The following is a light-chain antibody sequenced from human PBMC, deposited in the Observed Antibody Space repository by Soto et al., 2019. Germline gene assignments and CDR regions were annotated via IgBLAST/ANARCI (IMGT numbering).Light chain of an antibody. Sequence: EIVLTQSPGTLSLSPGERATLSCRASQSVSSSYLAWYQQKPGQAPRLLIYGASSRATGIPDRFSGSGSGTDFTLTISRREPEDGAVYYCQQYGSSPGTFGQGTKVEIK. CDR1: QSVSSSY. J-gene: IGKJ1*01. V-gene: IGKV3-20*01. CDR2: GAS. CDR3: QQYGSSPGT.